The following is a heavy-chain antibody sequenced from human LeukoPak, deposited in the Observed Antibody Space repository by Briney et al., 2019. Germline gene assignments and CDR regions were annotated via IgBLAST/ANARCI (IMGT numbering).Heavy chain of an antibody. CDR1: GFTFSSYS. J-gene: IGHJ5*02. CDR2: ISSSSSYI. D-gene: IGHD6-19*01. Sequence: GGSLRLSCAASGFTFSSYSMNWVRQAPGKGLEWVSSISSSSSYIYYADSVKGRFTISGDNAKNSLYLQMNSLRAEDTAVYYCAREVWVAVAGHWFDPWGQGTLVTVSS. CDR3: AREVWVAVAGHWFDP. V-gene: IGHV3-21*01.